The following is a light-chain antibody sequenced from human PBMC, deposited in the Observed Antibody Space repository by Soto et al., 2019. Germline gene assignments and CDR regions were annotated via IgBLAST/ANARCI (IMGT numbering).Light chain of an antibody. V-gene: IGKV1-39*01. J-gene: IGKJ3*01. CDR2: AAS. CDR1: QSIRSS. CDR3: QQSYSTPFT. Sequence: DIQMTQSPSSLSASVGVRVTITCRASQSIRSSLNWYQQKPGKAPKCLISAASSLQSGVPSRFSGSGSGTDFTLTISSLQPEDFATYYCQQSYSTPFTFGPGTKVDIK.